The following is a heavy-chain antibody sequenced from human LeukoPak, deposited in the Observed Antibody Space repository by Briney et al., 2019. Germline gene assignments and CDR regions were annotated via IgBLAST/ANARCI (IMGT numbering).Heavy chain of an antibody. CDR1: GGSFSGYY. V-gene: IGHV4-34*01. CDR2: INHSGST. J-gene: IGHJ2*01. CDR3: ARWNVFNGGNGKGRNWYFDL. Sequence: SETLSLTCAVYGGSFSGYYWSWIRQPPGKGLEWIGEINHSGSTNYNPSLKSRVTISVDTSKNQFSLKLSSVTAADTAVYYCARWNVFNGGNGKGRNWYFDLWGRGTLVTVSS. D-gene: IGHD4-23*01.